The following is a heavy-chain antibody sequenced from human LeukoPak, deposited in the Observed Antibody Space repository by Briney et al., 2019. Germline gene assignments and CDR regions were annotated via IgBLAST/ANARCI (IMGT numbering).Heavy chain of an antibody. J-gene: IGHJ4*02. V-gene: IGHV4-30-2*01. CDR1: GGSIGSGGYS. CDR2: IYHSGST. Sequence: PSETLSLTCAVSGGSIGSGGYSWSWIRQPPGKGLEWIGYIYHSGSTYYNPSLKRRVTISVGRYKNQFSLKLSSVTAAATAVYYCASGHIAYYDSSGYYPFDYWGQGTLVTVSS. D-gene: IGHD3-22*01. CDR3: ASGHIAYYDSSGYYPFDY.